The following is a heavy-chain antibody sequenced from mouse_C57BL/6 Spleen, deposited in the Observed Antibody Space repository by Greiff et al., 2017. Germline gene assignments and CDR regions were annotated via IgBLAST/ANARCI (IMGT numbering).Heavy chain of an antibody. CDR3: APIATEDYFDY. D-gene: IGHD1-1*01. CDR2: IYPGDGVT. J-gene: IGHJ2*01. V-gene: IGHV1-82*01. Sequence: QVQLKESGPELVKPGASVTISCKASGYAFSSSWMNWVKQRPGKGLEWIGRIYPGDGVTNYNGKFKGKATLTADKSSSTAYMQLGSLTSEDSAVYFCAPIATEDYFDYWGQGTTLTVSS. CDR1: GYAFSSSW.